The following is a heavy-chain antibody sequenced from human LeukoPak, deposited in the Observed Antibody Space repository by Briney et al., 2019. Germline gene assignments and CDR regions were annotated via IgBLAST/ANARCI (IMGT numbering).Heavy chain of an antibody. CDR2: INHSGST. CDR3: ARGGYAVDY. J-gene: IGHJ4*02. D-gene: IGHD5-18*01. Sequence: SETLSLTCAVYGGSFSGYYWSWIRQPPGKGLEWIGEINHSGSTNYNPSFKSRVTISVDTSKNQFSLKLSSVTAADTAVYYCARGGYAVDYWGQGTLVTVSS. CDR1: GGSFSGYY. V-gene: IGHV4-34*01.